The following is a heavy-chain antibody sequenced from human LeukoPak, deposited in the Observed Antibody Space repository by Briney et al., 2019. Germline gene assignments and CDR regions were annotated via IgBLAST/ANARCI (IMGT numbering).Heavy chain of an antibody. CDR1: GFSFSNAW. J-gene: IGHJ4*02. V-gene: IGHV3-7*01. D-gene: IGHD5-18*01. CDR2: IKQDGSEK. CDR3: AREPRVIGTTMVKATVDY. Sequence: PGGSLRLSCAASGFSFSNAWMSWVRQAPGKGLEWVASIKQDGSEKYCVDSVKGRFTISRDNAKTSLYLQMNSLRAEDTAVYYCAREPRVIGTTMVKATVDYWGQGTLVTVSS.